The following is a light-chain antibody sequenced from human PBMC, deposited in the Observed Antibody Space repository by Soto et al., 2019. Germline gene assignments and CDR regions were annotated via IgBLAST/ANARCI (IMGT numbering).Light chain of an antibody. CDR2: EVT. V-gene: IGLV2-14*01. CDR3: SSYTGSNTPYV. CDR1: SSDVGAYNF. J-gene: IGLJ1*01. Sequence: QSALTQPASVSGSPGQSITISCTGSSSDVGAYNFVSWYQHHPGKTPKLILYEVTTRPSGVSSRFSGSKSGNTASLTISGLQPDDGANYYCSSYTGSNTPYVLGPGTKVTVL.